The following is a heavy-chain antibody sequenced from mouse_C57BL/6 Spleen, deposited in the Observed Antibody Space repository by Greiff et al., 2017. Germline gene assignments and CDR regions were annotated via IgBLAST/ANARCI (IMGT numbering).Heavy chain of an antibody. D-gene: IGHD1-1*01. CDR2: IYPRSGNT. J-gene: IGHJ4*01. V-gene: IGHV1-81*01. CDR3: ARLELPGSSLYAMDY. Sequence: QVQLQQSGAELARPGASVKLSCKASGYTFTSYGISWVKQRTGQGLEWIGEIYPRSGNTYYNEKFKGKATLTADKSSSTAYMELLSLTSDDSAVYFCARLELPGSSLYAMDYWGQGTSVTGSS. CDR1: GYTFTSYG.